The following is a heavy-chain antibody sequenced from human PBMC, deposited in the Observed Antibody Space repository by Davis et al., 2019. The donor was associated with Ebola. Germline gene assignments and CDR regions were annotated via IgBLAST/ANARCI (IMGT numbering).Heavy chain of an antibody. CDR3: ARDIGIEPDSFDY. D-gene: IGHD2-21*01. CDR1: GFTFSTYS. CDR2: ISSYNTYI. J-gene: IGHJ4*02. V-gene: IGHV3-21*01. Sequence: GGSLRLSCAASGFTFSTYSINWVRQAPGKGLEWVSSISSYNTYIYYADSLKGRFTISRDNAQNSLYLQMNSLTAEDTAVYYCARDIGIEPDSFDYWGQGTLVTVSS.